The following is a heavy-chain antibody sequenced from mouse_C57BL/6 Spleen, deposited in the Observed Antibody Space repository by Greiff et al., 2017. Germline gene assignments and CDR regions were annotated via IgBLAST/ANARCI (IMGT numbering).Heavy chain of an antibody. CDR1: GYTFTGYW. Sequence: VQLQQSGAELMKPGASVKLSCKATGYTFTGYWIEWVKQRPGHGLEWIGEILPGSGSTTYNEKFKGKATVTADTSSNTAYRQLSILTTDDSAIYYWARRGLLWSYFDDWGQGTTLTVSS. D-gene: IGHD2-1*01. CDR3: ARRGLLWSYFDD. V-gene: IGHV1-9*01. J-gene: IGHJ2*01. CDR2: ILPGSGST.